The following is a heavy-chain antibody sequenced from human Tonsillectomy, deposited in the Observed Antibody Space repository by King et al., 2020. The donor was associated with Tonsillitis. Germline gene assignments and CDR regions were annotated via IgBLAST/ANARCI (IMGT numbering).Heavy chain of an antibody. J-gene: IGHJ4*02. Sequence: MQLQESGPGVVKPSETLSLTCTVSGGFISSSDHYWAWIRQPPGKGLEWIGYMYYSGTIFYNPFLKSRITISGGTSENRFSLKLSSVTAADTAVYFCARSVSGSFDYWGQGALVTVSS. CDR3: ARSVSGSFDY. V-gene: IGHV4-39*01. CDR2: MYYSGTI. CDR1: GGFISSSDHY. D-gene: IGHD1-26*01.